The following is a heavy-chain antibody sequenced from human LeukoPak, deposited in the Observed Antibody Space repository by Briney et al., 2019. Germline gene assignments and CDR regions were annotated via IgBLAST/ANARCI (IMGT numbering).Heavy chain of an antibody. D-gene: IGHD6-6*01. Sequence: GASVKVSCKASGYTFTSYYMHWVRQAPGQGLEWMGIINPSGGSTSYAQKFQGRVTMTRDTSTSTVYMELSSLRSEDTAVYYCARDRSRVSSSSRGWFDPWGQGTLVAVSS. CDR1: GYTFTSYY. CDR3: ARDRSRVSSSSRGWFDP. V-gene: IGHV1-46*01. J-gene: IGHJ5*02. CDR2: INPSGGST.